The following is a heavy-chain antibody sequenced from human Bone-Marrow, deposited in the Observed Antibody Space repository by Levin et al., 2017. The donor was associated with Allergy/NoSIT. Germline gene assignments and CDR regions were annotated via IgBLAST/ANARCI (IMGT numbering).Heavy chain of an antibody. CDR3: ARSRKKFQCRVVAGGCVVGFDY. D-gene: IGHD6-13*01. CDR1: DGSISGYY. J-gene: IGHJ4*02. Sequence: SETLSLTCTVSDGSISGYYWSWIRQPPGKELEWIGYIYYSGSTNYNPSLKSRVTISVDTSKNQFSLKLSSLTAADTAVYYCARSRKKFQCRVVAGGCVVGFDYWGQGTLVTVSS. V-gene: IGHV4-59*01. CDR2: IYYSGST.